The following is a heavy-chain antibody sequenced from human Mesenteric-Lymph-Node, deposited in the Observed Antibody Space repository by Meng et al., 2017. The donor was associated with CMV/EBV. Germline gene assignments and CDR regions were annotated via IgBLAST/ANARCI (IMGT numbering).Heavy chain of an antibody. CDR1: GGSVSSGSYY. CDR2: MYYSGTT. V-gene: IGHV4-61*01. Sequence: SETLSLTCTVSGGSVSSGSYYWSWIRQPPGKGLEWIGYMYYSGTTKYNPSLNSRATISIDRSKSQFSLKLRSVTTADTTVYYCARDSLLLTTGRNYYGMDVWGQGTTVTVSS. CDR3: ARDSLLLTTGRNYYGMDV. J-gene: IGHJ6*02. D-gene: IGHD4/OR15-4a*01.